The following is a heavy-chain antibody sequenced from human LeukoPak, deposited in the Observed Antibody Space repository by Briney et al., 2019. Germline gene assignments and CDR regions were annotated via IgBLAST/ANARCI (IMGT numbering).Heavy chain of an antibody. CDR3: ARGRPHGNDY. J-gene: IGHJ4*02. CDR1: GFTFSSYW. V-gene: IGHV3-74*01. Sequence: GGSLRLSCAASGFTFSSYWMNWVRQAPGKGLVWVSRIASDGSSTTYADSVKGRFSISRDNAKNTLYLQMNSLRVEDTAVYYCARGRPHGNDYWGQGTLVTVPS. CDR2: IASDGSST. D-gene: IGHD4-23*01.